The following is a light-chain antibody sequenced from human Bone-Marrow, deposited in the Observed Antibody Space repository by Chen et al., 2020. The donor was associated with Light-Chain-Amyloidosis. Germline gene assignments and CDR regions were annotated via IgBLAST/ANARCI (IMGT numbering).Light chain of an antibody. Sequence: EIVLTQSPGTLSFSPGEGANLSCRASQTISSNFLTWYQQKFGQAPRLLIYGSSSRATRIPDRFAGSGSGTDFPLTINILEPEEFAMYYGQKYGTSPLSFGGGTKVEIK. J-gene: IGKJ4*01. CDR2: GSS. CDR3: QKYGTSPLS. CDR1: QTISSNF. V-gene: IGKV3-20*01.